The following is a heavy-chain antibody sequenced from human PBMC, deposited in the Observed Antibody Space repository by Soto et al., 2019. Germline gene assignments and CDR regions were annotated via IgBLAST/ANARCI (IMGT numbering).Heavy chain of an antibody. Sequence: ASVKVSCKASGYTFTVYYMHWVRQAPGQGLEWMGWINPNSGGTNYAQKFQGRVTMTRDTSISTAYMELSRLRSDDTAVYYCARESVPAARYYYYYGMDVWGQGTTVTVSS. D-gene: IGHD2-2*01. CDR2: INPNSGGT. J-gene: IGHJ6*02. CDR3: ARESVPAARYYYYYGMDV. CDR1: GYTFTVYY. V-gene: IGHV1-2*02.